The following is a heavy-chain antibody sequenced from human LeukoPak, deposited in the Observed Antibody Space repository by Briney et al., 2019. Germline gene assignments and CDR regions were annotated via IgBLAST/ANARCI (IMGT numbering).Heavy chain of an antibody. J-gene: IGHJ4*02. V-gene: IGHV1-2*02. D-gene: IGHD5-12*01. CDR1: GYSLTSYG. Sequence: ASVKVSRKASGYSLTSYGISWVRPAPGQGLEWMGWINPSSGDTNYAQTFQGRVTMTRDTSISTAYMELSRLRSDDTAVYYCAKNPYEYYFDYWGQGTLVTVSS. CDR3: AKNPYEYYFDY. CDR2: INPSSGDT.